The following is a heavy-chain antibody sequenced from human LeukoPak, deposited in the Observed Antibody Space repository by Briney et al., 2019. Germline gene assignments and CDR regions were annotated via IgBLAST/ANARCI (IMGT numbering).Heavy chain of an antibody. Sequence: PSGXLSLTCAVYGGSFSGYYWSWLRQPPGKGLEWIGEINHSGSTNYNPSLKSRVTISVDTSKNQFSLKLSSVTAADTAVYYCARGLRYSSGWYGYWGQGTLVTVSS. D-gene: IGHD6-19*01. CDR2: INHSGST. CDR3: ARGLRYSSGWYGY. J-gene: IGHJ4*02. CDR1: GGSFSGYY. V-gene: IGHV4-34*01.